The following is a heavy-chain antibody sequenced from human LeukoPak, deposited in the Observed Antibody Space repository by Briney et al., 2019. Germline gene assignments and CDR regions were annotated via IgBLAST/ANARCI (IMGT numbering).Heavy chain of an antibody. CDR3: ARQRSGNLYYGMDV. CDR2: IYYSGST. CDR1: GGSISSSSYY. Sequence: SETLSLTCTVSGGSISSSSYYWGWIRQPPGKGLEWIGSIYYSGSTYYNPSLKSRVTISVDTSKNQFSLKLSSVTPEDTAVYYCARQRSGNLYYGMDVWGQGTTVTVSS. V-gene: IGHV4-39*01. J-gene: IGHJ6*02. D-gene: IGHD1-1*01.